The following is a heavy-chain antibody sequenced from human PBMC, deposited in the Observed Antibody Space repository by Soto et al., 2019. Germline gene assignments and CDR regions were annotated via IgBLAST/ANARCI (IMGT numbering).Heavy chain of an antibody. V-gene: IGHV3-15*07. CDR2: VKSKNDGGTT. J-gene: IGHJ4*01. D-gene: IGHD3-22*01. CDR3: TTDSYITSIIVRFAY. CDR1: GFTFSSYS. Sequence: GGSLRLSCAASGFTFSSYSMNWVRQAPGKGLEWVGRVKSKNDGGTTDFAAPVKGRFAISRDDSKNMVYLEMNSLQTEDTAIYYCTTDSYITSIIVRFAYRGHGTLVTVSS.